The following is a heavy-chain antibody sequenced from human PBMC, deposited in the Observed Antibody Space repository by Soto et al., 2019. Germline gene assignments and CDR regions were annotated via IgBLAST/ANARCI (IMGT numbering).Heavy chain of an antibody. Sequence: GASVKVSCKSSGGSLTSYGIRWVRQAPGQGLEWMGGIIPIFNTVNYAQKFQGRVSITADESTSTAYMELSSLRSEDKAIYYCARVDTGLTGRPSWGQGTLVTVS. CDR1: GGSLTSYG. V-gene: IGHV1-69*13. CDR2: IIPIFNTV. CDR3: ARVDTGLTGRPS. D-gene: IGHD5-18*01. J-gene: IGHJ5*02.